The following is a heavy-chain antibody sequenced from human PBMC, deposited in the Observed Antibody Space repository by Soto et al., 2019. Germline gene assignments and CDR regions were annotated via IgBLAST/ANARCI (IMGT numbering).Heavy chain of an antibody. CDR3: ARVHTPTVTTADY. V-gene: IGHV3-48*04. CDR2: ISFSGNTI. Sequence: PGGSLRLSCAASGFTFDDYGMNWVRQAPGKRLEWVSFISFSGNTIYYADSVKGRFTISRDNAKNSLYLQMNSLRAEDTAVYYCARVHTPTVTTADYWGQGTLVTVSS. J-gene: IGHJ4*02. D-gene: IGHD4-17*01. CDR1: GFTFDDYG.